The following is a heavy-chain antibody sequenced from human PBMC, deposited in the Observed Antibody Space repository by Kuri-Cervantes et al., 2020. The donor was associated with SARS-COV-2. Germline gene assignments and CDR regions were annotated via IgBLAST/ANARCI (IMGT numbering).Heavy chain of an antibody. J-gene: IGHJ6*03. D-gene: IGHD6-6*01. CDR2: IYWDDDK. CDR3: ALRKYSSSSGYYYMDV. Sequence: SGPTLVKPTQTLTLTCTFSGFSLSTSGVGVGWIRQPPGKALEWLALIYWDDDKRYSPSPKSRLTITKDTSKNQVVLTMTNMDPVDTATYYCALRKYSSSSGYYYMDVWGKGTTVTVSS. CDR1: GFSLSTSGVG. V-gene: IGHV2-5*02.